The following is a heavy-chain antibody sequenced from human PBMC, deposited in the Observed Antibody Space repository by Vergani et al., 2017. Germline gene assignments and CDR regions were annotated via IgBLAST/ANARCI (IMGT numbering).Heavy chain of an antibody. CDR1: GFTFSSYA. V-gene: IGHV3-30*01. J-gene: IGHJ3*02. D-gene: IGHD3-22*01. CDR2: ISYDESNK. CDR3: ARNQEPWYSSGYLDAFDI. Sequence: QVQLVESGGGVVQPGRSLRLSCAASGFTFSSYAMHWVRQAPGKGLEWVAVISYDESNKYYADSVKGRFTISRDNSKNTLYLQMNSLRAEDTAVYYCARNQEPWYSSGYLDAFDIWGQGTMVTVSS.